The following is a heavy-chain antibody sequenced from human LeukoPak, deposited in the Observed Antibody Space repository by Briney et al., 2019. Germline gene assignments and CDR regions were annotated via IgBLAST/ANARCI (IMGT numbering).Heavy chain of an antibody. CDR2: INPSGGST. CDR1: GYTFTSYY. J-gene: IGHJ6*03. Sequence: ASVKVSCKASGYTFTSYYMHWVRQAPGQGLEWMGIINPSGGSTSYAQKFQGRVTMTRDTSISTAYMELSRLRSDDTAVYYCARDQGRRGKGSYGEYYYYYYMDVWGKGTTVTISS. D-gene: IGHD3-16*01. CDR3: ARDQGRRGKGSYGEYYYYYYMDV. V-gene: IGHV1-46*01.